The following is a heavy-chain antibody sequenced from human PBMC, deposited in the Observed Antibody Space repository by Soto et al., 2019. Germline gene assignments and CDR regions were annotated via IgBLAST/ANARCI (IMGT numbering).Heavy chain of an antibody. CDR1: GGTFSSYA. CDR3: AMRLSGQYCSGGSGSLSMRYYYYYYGMDV. CDR2: IIPIFGTA. Sequence: QVQLVQSGAEVKKPGSSVKVSCKASGGTFSSYAISWVRQAPGQGLEWMGGIIPIFGTANYAQKFQGRVTITADESTSTADMELSSLRSEDTAVYYCAMRLSGQYCSGGSGSLSMRYYYYYYGMDVWGQGTTVTVSS. D-gene: IGHD2-15*01. V-gene: IGHV1-69*12. J-gene: IGHJ6*02.